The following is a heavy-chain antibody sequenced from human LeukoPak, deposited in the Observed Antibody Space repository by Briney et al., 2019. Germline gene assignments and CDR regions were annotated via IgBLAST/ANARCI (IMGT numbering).Heavy chain of an antibody. D-gene: IGHD5-24*01. CDR3: ASRDKGYYYGMDV. Sequence: PGGSLRLSCAASGFTVSGNYMSWVRQPPGKGLEWVSLLYSGGSTYYADSVKGRFSISRDNSKNTLYLQMNSLRAEDTAAYYCASRDKGYYYGMDVWGQGTTVTVSS. CDR1: GFTVSGNY. V-gene: IGHV3-66*01. CDR2: LYSGGST. J-gene: IGHJ6*02.